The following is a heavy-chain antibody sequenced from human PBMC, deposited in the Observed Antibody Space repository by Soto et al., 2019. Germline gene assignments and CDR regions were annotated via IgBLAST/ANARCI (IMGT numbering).Heavy chain of an antibody. CDR1: RFTFSDFA. J-gene: IGHJ5*01. Sequence: DVQLLESGRGLVQPGGSLTLSCAASRFTFSDFAMSWVRQAPGKGLEWVSSIGGGGTDTYYADSVKGRFTISRDNSKNTLYLQMDSLRDEDTAVYYCAKDAVPYNGKWDWFDSWGQGTLVIVSS. CDR3: AKDAVPYNGKWDWFDS. V-gene: IGHV3-23*01. D-gene: IGHD1-20*01. CDR2: IGGGGTDT.